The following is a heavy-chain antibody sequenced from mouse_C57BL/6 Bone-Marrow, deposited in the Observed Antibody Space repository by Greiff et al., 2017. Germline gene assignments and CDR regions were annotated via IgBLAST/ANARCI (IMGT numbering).Heavy chain of an antibody. V-gene: IGHV1-64*01. D-gene: IGHD1-1*01. Sequence: QVQLQQPGAELVKPGASVKLSCKASGYTFTSYWMHWVKQRPGQGLEWIGMIHPNSGSTNYNEKFKSKATLTVDKSSSTAYMQLSSLTSEDSAVYYGARRDYYGSSRCYAMDYWGQGTSVTVSS. J-gene: IGHJ4*01. CDR1: GYTFTSYW. CDR2: IHPNSGST. CDR3: ARRDYYGSSRCYAMDY.